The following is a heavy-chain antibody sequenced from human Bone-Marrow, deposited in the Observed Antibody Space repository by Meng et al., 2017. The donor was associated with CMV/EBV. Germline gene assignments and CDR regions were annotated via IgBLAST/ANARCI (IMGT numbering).Heavy chain of an antibody. J-gene: IGHJ5*02. CDR3: ARLPGSSTNWFDP. CDR2: IYYSGST. V-gene: IGHV4-31*02. Sequence: VSGGSISSGGYCWSWIRQHPGKGLEWIGYIYYSGSTYYNPSLKRRVTISVDTSKNQFSLKLSSVTAADTAVYYCARLPGSSTNWFDPWGQGTLVTVSS. D-gene: IGHD6-13*01. CDR1: GGSISSGGYC.